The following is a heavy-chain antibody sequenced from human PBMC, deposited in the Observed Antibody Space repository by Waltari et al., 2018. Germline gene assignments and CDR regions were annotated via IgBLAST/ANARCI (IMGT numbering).Heavy chain of an antibody. CDR2: IYTTGTT. CDR3: ARLEGPTVLGGLFDY. J-gene: IGHJ4*02. Sequence: QVQLRESGPRLVRPSQTLSLTCTASSASISSGLYYWRWFRQPASKGLEWVGHIYTTGTTNYNPSLRSRVTISLDTSKNQFSVNLNSVTAADTAMYYCARLEGPTVLGGLFDYWGQGTLVTVSS. V-gene: IGHV4-61*02. D-gene: IGHD3-16*01. CDR1: SASISSGLYY.